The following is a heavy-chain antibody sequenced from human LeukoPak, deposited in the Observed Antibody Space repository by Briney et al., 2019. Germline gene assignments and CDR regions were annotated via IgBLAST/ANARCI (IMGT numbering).Heavy chain of an antibody. CDR3: ARSSLATGANWFDP. D-gene: IGHD2-8*02. V-gene: IGHV3-64*01. J-gene: IGHJ5*02. Sequence: GGSLRLSCAGSGFTFSSYAMHWVRQAPGKGLEYVPSISSNGDSTYHANSVKGRFTISRDNSKNTLYLQMGSLRAEDMGVYYCARSSLATGANWFDPWGQGTLVTVSS. CDR1: GFTFSSYA. CDR2: ISSNGDST.